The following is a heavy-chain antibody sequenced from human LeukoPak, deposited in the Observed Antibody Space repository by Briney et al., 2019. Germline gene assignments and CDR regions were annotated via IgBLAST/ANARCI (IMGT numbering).Heavy chain of an antibody. CDR2: INPRSGGT. D-gene: IGHD1-26*01. Sequence: ASVTVSCKASGYTFTGYYMHWVRQAPGQGLEWVGWINPRSGGTDYAQRLQGRVSMTTDTSIATAYMELSRLTSDDTAIYYCARGTIGSYSSVHDWGQGTLLIVSS. CDR3: ARGTIGSYSSVHD. J-gene: IGHJ1*01. CDR1: GYTFTGYY. V-gene: IGHV1-2*02.